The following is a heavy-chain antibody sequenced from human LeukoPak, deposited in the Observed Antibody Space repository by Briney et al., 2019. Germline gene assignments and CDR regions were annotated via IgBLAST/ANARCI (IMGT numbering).Heavy chain of an antibody. CDR3: ARGNTGGDF. Sequence: ASVKVSCKASGYIFTESYIQWVRQAPGQGLEWVGRINPIGGGTNYAQSFEGRVTMTRDTSISTAYMELSRLTSDDTAIYYCARGNTGGDFWGQGTLVTVSS. D-gene: IGHD7-27*01. CDR2: INPIGGGT. V-gene: IGHV1-2*06. J-gene: IGHJ4*02. CDR1: GYIFTESY.